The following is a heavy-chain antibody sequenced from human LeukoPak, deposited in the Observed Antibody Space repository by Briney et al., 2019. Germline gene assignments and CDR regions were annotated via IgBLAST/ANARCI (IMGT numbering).Heavy chain of an antibody. Sequence: GESLKISCKGSGYSFTSYWIGWVRQMPGKGLEWMGIIYPGDSDTRYSPSFQGQVTISADKSISTAYLQWSSLKASGTAMYYCARHRYSSSWDYNWFDPWGQGTLVTVSS. V-gene: IGHV5-51*01. CDR2: IYPGDSDT. CDR1: GYSFTSYW. J-gene: IGHJ5*02. CDR3: ARHRYSSSWDYNWFDP. D-gene: IGHD6-13*01.